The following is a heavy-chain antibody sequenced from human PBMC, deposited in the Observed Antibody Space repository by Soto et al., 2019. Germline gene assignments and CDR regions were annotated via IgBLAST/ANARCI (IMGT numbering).Heavy chain of an antibody. V-gene: IGHV3-53*04. Sequence: EVQLVESGGGLVQPGGSLRLSCVASGFAASGHYMNWVRQTPDQGLEWLSVIYSGGTTYYADSVAGRFTISRHDSQNTLYLQMDNLRTEDTAVYYCARANKFNAFDVWGRGAMVTVSS. CDR1: GFAASGHY. J-gene: IGHJ3*01. CDR3: ARANKFNAFDV. CDR2: IYSGGTT.